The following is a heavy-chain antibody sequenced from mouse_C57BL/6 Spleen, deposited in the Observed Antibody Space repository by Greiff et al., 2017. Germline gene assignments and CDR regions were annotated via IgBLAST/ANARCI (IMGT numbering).Heavy chain of an antibody. CDR2: IYPGDGDT. D-gene: IGHD1-1*01. J-gene: IGHJ2*01. Sequence: QVQLQQSGAELVKPGASVKISCKASGYAFSSYWMNWVKQRPGKGLVWIGQIYPGDGDTNYNGKFKGKATLTADKSSSTAYMQLSSLTSEDSAVYFCARAPYYYGSEGLDYWGQGTTLTVSS. CDR3: ARAPYYYGSEGLDY. V-gene: IGHV1-80*01. CDR1: GYAFSSYW.